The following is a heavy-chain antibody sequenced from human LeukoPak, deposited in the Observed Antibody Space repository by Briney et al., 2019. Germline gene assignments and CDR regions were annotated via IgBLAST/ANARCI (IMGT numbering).Heavy chain of an antibody. CDR3: ARETTGRWFDP. CDR1: GYNFTAYY. D-gene: IGHD4-11*01. J-gene: IGHJ5*02. Sequence: ASVKVSCKASGYNFTAYYMHWVRQAPGQGLEWMGWINPNSGGTNYAQKFQGRVTMTRDTSITTAYMEMSRLRSDDTAVYYCARETTGRWFDPWGQGTLVTVSS. V-gene: IGHV1-2*02. CDR2: INPNSGGT.